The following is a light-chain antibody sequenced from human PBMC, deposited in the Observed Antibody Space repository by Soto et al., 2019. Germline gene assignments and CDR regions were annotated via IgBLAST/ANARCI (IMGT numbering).Light chain of an antibody. CDR2: GAS. J-gene: IGKJ1*01. Sequence: VSTQSPCTLSLSPGERATLSSRAIQSVSSNYLAGYQQKPGQAPRLLIYGASSRATGIPDRFSGSGSGTDFTLTLRRLEPEDFAVYYCQQYGSSYPWTFGQGTKVDIK. V-gene: IGKV3-20*01. CDR1: QSVSSNY. CDR3: QQYGSSYPWT.